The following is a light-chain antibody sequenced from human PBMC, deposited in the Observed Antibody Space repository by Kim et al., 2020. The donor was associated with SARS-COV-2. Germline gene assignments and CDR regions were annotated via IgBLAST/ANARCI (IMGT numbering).Light chain of an antibody. Sequence: ASVGDRVTITCRATQYISRWLAWYQQKPGNAPKLLSYDASTLQSGVPSRFSGSGSGTDFTLTISSLQPEDFTTYYCQQAYSFPITFGQGTRLEIQ. CDR2: DAS. J-gene: IGKJ5*01. V-gene: IGKV1-12*01. CDR1: QYISRW. CDR3: QQAYSFPIT.